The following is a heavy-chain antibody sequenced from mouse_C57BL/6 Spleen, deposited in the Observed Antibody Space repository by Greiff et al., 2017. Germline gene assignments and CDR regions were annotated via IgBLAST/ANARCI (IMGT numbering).Heavy chain of an antibody. D-gene: IGHD2-5*01. CDR2: INPNNGGT. J-gene: IGHJ3*01. CDR3: ARNSNAWFAY. V-gene: IGHV1-18*01. Sequence: EVKLMESGPELVKPGASVKIPCKASGYTFTDYNMDWVKQSHGKSLEWIGDINPNNGGTIYNQKFKGKATLTVDKSSSTAYMELRSLTSEDTAVYYCARNSNAWFAYWGQGTLVTVSA. CDR1: GYTFTDYN.